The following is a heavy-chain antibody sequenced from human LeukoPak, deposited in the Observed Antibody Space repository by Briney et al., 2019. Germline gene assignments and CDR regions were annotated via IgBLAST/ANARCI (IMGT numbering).Heavy chain of an antibody. V-gene: IGHV3-66*02. CDR3: ASGGSYLDDAFVI. Sequence: GGSLRLSCAASGFTVSSNYMTWVRQAPGEGLEWVSVIYSGGNTYYADSVKGRFTISRDKSKNTLYLQMNSLRAADTAVYYCASGGSYLDDAFVIWGQGTMVTVSS. CDR2: IYSGGNT. J-gene: IGHJ3*02. CDR1: GFTVSSNY. D-gene: IGHD1-26*01.